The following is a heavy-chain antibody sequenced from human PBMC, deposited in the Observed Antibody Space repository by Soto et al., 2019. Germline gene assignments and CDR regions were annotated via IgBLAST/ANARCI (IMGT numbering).Heavy chain of an antibody. CDR2: IIPIFGTA. J-gene: IGHJ4*02. Sequence: AASVKVSCKASGGTFSSYAISWVRQAPGQGLEWMGGIIPIFGTANYAQKFQGRVTITADKSTSTAYMELSSLRSEDTAVYYCARTGGLGYSSSPNQSDYWGQGTLVTVSS. CDR1: GGTFSSYA. CDR3: ARTGGLGYSSSPNQSDY. D-gene: IGHD6-13*01. V-gene: IGHV1-69*06.